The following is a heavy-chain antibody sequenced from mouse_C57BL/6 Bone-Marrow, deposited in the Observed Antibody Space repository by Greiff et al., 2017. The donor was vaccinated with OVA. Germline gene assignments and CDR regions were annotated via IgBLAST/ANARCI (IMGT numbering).Heavy chain of an antibody. CDR1: GYTFTDYY. CDR2: IYPGSGNT. D-gene: IGHD2-5*01. CDR3: ARSPIYSNYPFAY. J-gene: IGHJ3*01. V-gene: IGHV1-76*01. Sequence: QVQLQQSGAELVRPGASVKLSCKASGYTFTDYYINWVKQRPGQGLEWIARIYPGSGNTYYNEKFKGKATLTAEKSSSTAYMQLSSLTSEDSAVYFCARSPIYSNYPFAYWGQGTLVTVSA.